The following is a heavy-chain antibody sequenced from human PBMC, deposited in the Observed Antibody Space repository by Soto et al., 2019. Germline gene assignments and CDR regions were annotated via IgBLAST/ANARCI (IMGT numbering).Heavy chain of an antibody. V-gene: IGHV4-39*01. CDR3: ATATLGYCSSTSCWFLNMYNWFDP. Sequence: PSETLSLTCTVSGGSISSSSYYWGWIRQPPGKGLEWIGSIYYSGSTYYNPSLKSRVTISVDTSKNQFSLKLSSVTAADTAVYYCATATLGYCSSTSCWFLNMYNWFDPWGQGTLVTVSS. D-gene: IGHD2-2*01. CDR2: IYYSGST. CDR1: GGSISSSSYY. J-gene: IGHJ5*02.